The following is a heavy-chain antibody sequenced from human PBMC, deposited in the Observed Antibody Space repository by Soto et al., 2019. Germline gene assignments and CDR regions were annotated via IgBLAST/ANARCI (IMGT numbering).Heavy chain of an antibody. CDR2: INHSGST. J-gene: IGHJ6*03. CDR1: GGSFSGYY. Sequence: SETLSLTCAVYGGSFSGYYWSWIRQPPGKGLEWIGEINHSGSTNYNPSLKSRVTISVDTSKNQFSLKLSSVTAADTAVYYCARGLWGGRGNESPLHRNAIPGYSSGWGYYYYMDVWGKGTTVTVS. CDR3: ARGLWGGRGNESPLHRNAIPGYSSGWGYYYYMDV. V-gene: IGHV4-34*01. D-gene: IGHD6-19*01.